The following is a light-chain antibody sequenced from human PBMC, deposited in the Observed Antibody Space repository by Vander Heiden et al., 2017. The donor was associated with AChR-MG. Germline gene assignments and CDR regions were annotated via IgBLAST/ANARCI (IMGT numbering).Light chain of an antibody. J-gene: IGKJ1*01. CDR3: QQCGSSPGT. CDR2: GAS. V-gene: IGKV3-20*01. CDR1: QRVRRSY. Sequence: EIVLTQSPGTLSSSPGARAHLPCRGSQRVRRSYLAWYLHKPGQAPRLLIYGASRRATGTPDRFSGSGSGTYFTLSISRLGPEDFTVYYCQQCGSSPGTFGQGTKVEIK.